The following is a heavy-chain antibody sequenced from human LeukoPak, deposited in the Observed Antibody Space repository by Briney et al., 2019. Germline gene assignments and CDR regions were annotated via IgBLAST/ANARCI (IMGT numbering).Heavy chain of an antibody. J-gene: IGHJ4*02. Sequence: PGGSLRLSCAASGFTFSSYAMSWVRQAPGKGLEWVAVISYDGSNKYYADSVKGRFTISRDNSKNTLYLQMNSLRAEDTAVYYCARPTRPRSGYYGYFDYWGQGTLVTVSS. D-gene: IGHD3-3*01. V-gene: IGHV3-30-3*01. CDR1: GFTFSSYA. CDR2: ISYDGSNK. CDR3: ARPTRPRSGYYGYFDY.